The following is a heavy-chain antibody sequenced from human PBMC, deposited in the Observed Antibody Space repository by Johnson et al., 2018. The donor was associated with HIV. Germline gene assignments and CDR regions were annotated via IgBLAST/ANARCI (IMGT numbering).Heavy chain of an antibody. CDR1: GFTFSSYD. D-gene: IGHD6-19*01. J-gene: IGHJ3*02. V-gene: IGHV3-13*01. Sequence: VQLVESGGGLVQPGGSLRLSCAASGFTFSSYDMHWVRQATGKGLEWVSAIGTAGDTYYADSVTGRFTISRDNFKNTLYLQMNSLRAEDTAVYYGARDTRQWDAFDIWGQGTMVTVSS. CDR3: ARDTRQWDAFDI. CDR2: IGTAGDT.